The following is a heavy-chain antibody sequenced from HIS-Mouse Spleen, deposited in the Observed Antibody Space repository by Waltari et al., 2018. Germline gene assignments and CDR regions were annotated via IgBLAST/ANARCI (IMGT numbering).Heavy chain of an antibody. V-gene: IGHV4-38-2*02. D-gene: IGHD1-26*01. CDR2: IYHSGST. Sequence: QVQLQESGPGLVKPSETLSLTCTVSGYSIRSGYYWGWIRPPPGKGLEWIGSIYHSGSTYYNPSLKSRVTISVDTSKNQFSLKLSSVTAADTAVYYCARGESGSYYYYYYYGMDVWGQGTTVTVSS. J-gene: IGHJ6*02. CDR1: GYSIRSGYY. CDR3: ARGESGSYYYYYYYGMDV.